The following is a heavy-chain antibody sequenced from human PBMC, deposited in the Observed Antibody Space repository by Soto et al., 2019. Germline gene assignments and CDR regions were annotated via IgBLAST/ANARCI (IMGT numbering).Heavy chain of an antibody. Sequence: PGGSLRLSCAASGFTFSSYAMSWVRQAPGKGLEWVSAISGSGGSTYYAGSVKGRFTISRDNSKNTLYLQMNSLRAEDTAVYYCSKDPRWSTRWYVDYWGQGTLVTVPS. D-gene: IGHD6-13*01. CDR3: SKDPRWSTRWYVDY. V-gene: IGHV3-23*01. J-gene: IGHJ4*02. CDR2: ISGSGGST. CDR1: GFTFSSYA.